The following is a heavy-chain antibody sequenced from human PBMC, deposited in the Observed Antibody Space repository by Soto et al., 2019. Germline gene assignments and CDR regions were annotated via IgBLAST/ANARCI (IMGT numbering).Heavy chain of an antibody. Sequence: GGSLRLSCAASGFTFRGYAMTWVRQAPGKGLEWVSALSGSGDTTYYADSVKGRFTISRDNSKNTLYLQMNSLRAEDTAVYYCAKVHDILTGYDYWGQGVLVTVSS. CDR2: LSGSGDTT. CDR3: AKVHDILTGYDY. J-gene: IGHJ4*02. V-gene: IGHV3-23*01. D-gene: IGHD3-9*01. CDR1: GFTFRGYA.